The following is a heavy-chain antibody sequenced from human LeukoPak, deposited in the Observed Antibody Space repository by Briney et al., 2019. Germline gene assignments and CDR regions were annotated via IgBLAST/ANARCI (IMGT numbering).Heavy chain of an antibody. CDR3: ARHGRGSRSPNAFDF. CDR2: IYPDDSDI. CDR1: GYRFNDYW. J-gene: IGHJ3*01. D-gene: IGHD3-10*01. V-gene: IGHV5-51*01. Sequence: GESLKISCKGSGYRFNDYWIGWVRQMPGKGLQWMGIIYPDDSDIRYSPSFQGQVTISADKSIITAYLQLSSLKASDTAMYYCARHGRGSRSPNAFDFWGQGTMVTVSS.